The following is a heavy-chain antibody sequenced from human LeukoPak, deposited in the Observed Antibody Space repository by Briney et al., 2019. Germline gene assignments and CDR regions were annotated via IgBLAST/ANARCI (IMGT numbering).Heavy chain of an antibody. CDR2: INHSGST. V-gene: IGHV4-34*01. D-gene: IGHD2-2*01. Sequence: SETLSLTCAVYGGSFSGYYWSWIRQPPGKGLEWIGEINHSGSTNYNPSLKSRVTISVDTSKNQFSLKLSSVTAADTAVYYCAGGRRSSYCSSTSCSYYYYYGMDVWGKGTTVTVSS. CDR1: GGSFSGYY. J-gene: IGHJ6*04. CDR3: AGGRRSSYCSSTSCSYYYYYGMDV.